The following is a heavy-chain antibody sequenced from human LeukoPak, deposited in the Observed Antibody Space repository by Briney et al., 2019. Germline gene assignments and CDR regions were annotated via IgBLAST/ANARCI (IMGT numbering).Heavy chain of an antibody. Sequence: ASVKVSCKASGGTFSSYAISWVRQAPGQGLEWMGGIIPIFGTANYAQKFQGRVTITADESTSTAYMELSSLRSEDTAVYYCARPSVIAAAGDFDAFDIWGQGTMVTVSS. D-gene: IGHD6-13*01. V-gene: IGHV1-69*13. CDR1: GGTFSSYA. CDR2: IIPIFGTA. J-gene: IGHJ3*02. CDR3: ARPSVIAAAGDFDAFDI.